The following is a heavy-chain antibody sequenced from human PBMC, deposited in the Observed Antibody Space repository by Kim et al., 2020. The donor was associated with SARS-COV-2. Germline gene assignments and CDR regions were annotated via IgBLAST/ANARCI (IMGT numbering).Heavy chain of an antibody. CDR3: ARAASWSTYYYYYGMDV. V-gene: IGHV3-48*02. D-gene: IGHD6-13*01. J-gene: IGHJ6*02. CDR1: GFTFSSYS. Sequence: GGSLRLSCAASGFTFSSYSMNWVRQAPGKGLEWVSYISSSSSTIYYADSVKGRFTISRDNAKNSLYLQMNSLRDEDTAVYYCARAASWSTYYYYYGMDVWGQGTTVTVSS. CDR2: ISSSSSTI.